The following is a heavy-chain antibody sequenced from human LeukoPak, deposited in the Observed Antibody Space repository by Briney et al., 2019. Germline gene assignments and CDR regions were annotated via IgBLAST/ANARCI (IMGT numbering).Heavy chain of an antibody. CDR2: IDGASNYI. Sequence: GGSLRLSCAASGFIFSNYPMNWVRQAPGKGLEWVSTIDGASNYIEYADSVKGRFTISRDNARNSLYLQMSSLRVEDTAMYYCVRDTPGSGWLVYWGQGTLVTVSS. D-gene: IGHD6-19*01. CDR3: VRDTPGSGWLVY. V-gene: IGHV3-21*01. CDR1: GFIFSNYP. J-gene: IGHJ4*02.